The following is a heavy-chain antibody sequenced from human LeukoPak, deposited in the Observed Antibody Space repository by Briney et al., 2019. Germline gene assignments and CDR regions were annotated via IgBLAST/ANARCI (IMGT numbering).Heavy chain of an antibody. J-gene: IGHJ4*02. V-gene: IGHV3-48*03. CDR2: ISSSGRTM. D-gene: IGHD2-8*01. CDR1: GFTFSSYA. Sequence: GGSLRLSCAASGFTFSSYAMSWVRQAPGKGLEWISHISSSGRTMYYADSVKGRFTISRDNAKNSLYLQMNSLRAEDTAVYYCARLGSLCRNGVCYGGWGQGILVTVSS. CDR3: ARLGSLCRNGVCYGG.